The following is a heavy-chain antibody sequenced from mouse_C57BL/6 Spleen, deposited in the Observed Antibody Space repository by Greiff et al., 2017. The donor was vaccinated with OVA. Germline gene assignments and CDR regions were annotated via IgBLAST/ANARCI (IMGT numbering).Heavy chain of an antibody. Sequence: QVQLQQPGAELVRPGSSVKLSCKASGYTFTSYWMHWVKQRPIQGLEWIGNIDPSDSETHYNQKFKDKSTLTVDKSSSTAYMQLSSLTSEDSAVYYCARASDGYPFAYGGQGTLVTVSA. CDR2: IDPSDSET. CDR1: GYTFTSYW. D-gene: IGHD2-3*01. J-gene: IGHJ3*01. V-gene: IGHV1-52*01. CDR3: ARASDGYPFAY.